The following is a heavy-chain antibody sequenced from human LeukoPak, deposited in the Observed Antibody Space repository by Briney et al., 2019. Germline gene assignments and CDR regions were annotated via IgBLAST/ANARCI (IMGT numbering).Heavy chain of an antibody. CDR3: ARPLYRQQLLAFDY. Sequence: PSETLSLTCTASGGSISSYYWSWIRQPPGKGLEWVGYIYYSGSTNYNPYLKSRVTISVATSKNQFSLKLSSVTAADTAVYYCARPLYRQQLLAFDYWGQGTLVTVSS. J-gene: IGHJ4*02. CDR2: IYYSGST. V-gene: IGHV4-59*08. CDR1: GGSISSYY. D-gene: IGHD6-13*01.